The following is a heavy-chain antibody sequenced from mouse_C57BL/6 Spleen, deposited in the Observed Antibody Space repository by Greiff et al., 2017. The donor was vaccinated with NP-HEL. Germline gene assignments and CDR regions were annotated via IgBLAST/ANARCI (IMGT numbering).Heavy chain of an antibody. CDR3: EYDYDGVPNYAMDY. CDR2: IYPGDGDT. Sequence: VQLQESGPELVKPGASVKISCKASGYAFSSSWMNWVKQRPGKGLEWIGRIYPGDGDTNYIGKFKGKATLTADKSSSTAYMQLSSLTFEDAAVYFCEYDYDGVPNYAMDYWGQGTSVTVSS. J-gene: IGHJ4*01. D-gene: IGHD2-4*01. CDR1: GYAFSSSW. V-gene: IGHV1-82*01.